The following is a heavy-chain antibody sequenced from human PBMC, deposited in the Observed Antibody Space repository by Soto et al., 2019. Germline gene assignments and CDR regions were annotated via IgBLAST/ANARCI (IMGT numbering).Heavy chain of an antibody. D-gene: IGHD6-13*01. CDR2: MNANSGNT. CDR3: AREHSSSWRFDY. Sequence: QVQLVQSGAEVKKPGASVKVSCKASGYTFTSYDINWVRQATGQGLEWLGWMNANSGNTGYAQKFQGIVTMTRNTSISTSYMELSSLSAEDAAVYYCAREHSSSWRFDYWGQGTLVTVSS. V-gene: IGHV1-8*01. J-gene: IGHJ4*02. CDR1: GYTFTSYD.